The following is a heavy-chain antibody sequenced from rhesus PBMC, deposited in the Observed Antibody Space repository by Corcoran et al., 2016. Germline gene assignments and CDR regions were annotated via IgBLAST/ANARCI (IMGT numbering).Heavy chain of an antibody. Sequence: QLQLQESGPGRVKPSETLSLTCAVSGGSINNNYWRWIRQPPGKGLDWIGPISGSGWSTYYNPSLKIRVTISTDTSTNQFSLKLISVTAAYTAFYYCAILRGTTFRDRFDFWGAGVLVTFSS. J-gene: IGHJ5-1*01. V-gene: IGHV4-173*01. CDR1: GGSINNNY. CDR3: AILRGTTFRDRFDF. CDR2: ISGSGWST. D-gene: IGHD1-14*01.